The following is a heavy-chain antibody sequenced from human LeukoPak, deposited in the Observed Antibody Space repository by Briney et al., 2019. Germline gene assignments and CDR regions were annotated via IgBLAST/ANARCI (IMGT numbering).Heavy chain of an antibody. CDR1: GVSFSGYY. CDR3: ARAVAAAGREGYFDY. J-gene: IGHJ4*02. Sequence: SETLSLTCAVYGVSFSGYYWSWLRQPPGKGLEGVGEINHSGSTNYNPSLKSRVTISVDTSKNQFSLKLSSVTAADTAVYYCARAVAAAGREGYFDYWGQGALVTVSS. D-gene: IGHD6-13*01. CDR2: INHSGST. V-gene: IGHV4-34*01.